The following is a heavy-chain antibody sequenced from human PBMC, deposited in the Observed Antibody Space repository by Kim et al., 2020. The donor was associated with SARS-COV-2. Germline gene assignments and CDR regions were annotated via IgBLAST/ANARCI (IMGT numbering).Heavy chain of an antibody. D-gene: IGHD7-27*01. V-gene: IGHV1-18*01. Sequence: ASVKVSCKASGYTFTSYGISWVRQAPGQGLEWMGWISPYNGNTKYAQKVQGRVTMSTDTSTTTAYLDLRSLRSDDTAVYYCARDGDLPVYWGQGTLVTV. J-gene: IGHJ4*02. CDR3: ARDGDLPVY. CDR1: GYTFTSYG. CDR2: ISPYNGNT.